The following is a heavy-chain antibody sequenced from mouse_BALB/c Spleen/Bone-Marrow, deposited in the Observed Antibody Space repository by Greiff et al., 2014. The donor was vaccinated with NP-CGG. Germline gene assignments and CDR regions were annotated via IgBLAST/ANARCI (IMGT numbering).Heavy chain of an antibody. CDR3: ARHAYYDQTEVSFVC. CDR2: ISGDGRYT. D-gene: IGHD2-4*01. Sequence: EVMLVESGGGLVKSGGSLKLSRAASGFSFSNYGMSWLRQTPEKRLEWVATISGDGRYTFYSDSVKGRFTISRDNAKNNLYLQLSSLRSEDTALYYCARHAYYDQTEVSFVCWGQGTLVTVSA. J-gene: IGHJ3*01. CDR1: GFSFSNYG. V-gene: IGHV5-9-2*01.